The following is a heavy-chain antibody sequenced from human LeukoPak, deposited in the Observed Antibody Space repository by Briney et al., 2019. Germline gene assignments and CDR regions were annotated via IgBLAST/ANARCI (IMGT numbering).Heavy chain of an antibody. Sequence: PRGSLRLSCAASGFTFSSYEMNWVRPAPGKGLEWVSYISSSGSTIYYADSVKGRFTISRDNAKNSLYLQMNSLRAEDTAVYYCARPPSSSFYDYWGQGTLVTVSS. D-gene: IGHD6-6*01. J-gene: IGHJ4*02. CDR3: ARPPSSSFYDY. CDR1: GFTFSSYE. V-gene: IGHV3-48*03. CDR2: ISSSGSTI.